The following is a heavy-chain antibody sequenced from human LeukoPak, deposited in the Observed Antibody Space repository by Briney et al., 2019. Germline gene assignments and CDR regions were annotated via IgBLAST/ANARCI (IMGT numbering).Heavy chain of an antibody. CDR1: GFTFSDYW. J-gene: IGHJ4*02. CDR2: IKPDGSEK. CDR3: ARQRGSGCLDY. D-gene: IGHD6-19*01. V-gene: IGHV3-7*01. Sequence: GGSLRLSCAASGFTFSDYWMTWVRQAPGKGLEWVANIKPDGSEKYYVDSVKGRFTISRDNAKKSLSLQMNSLRAEDTAVYYCARQRGSGCLDYWGQGTLVTVSS.